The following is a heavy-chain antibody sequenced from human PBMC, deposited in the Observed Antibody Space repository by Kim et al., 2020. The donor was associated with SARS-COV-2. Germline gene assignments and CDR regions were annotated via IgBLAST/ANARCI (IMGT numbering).Heavy chain of an antibody. CDR1: GFTFSSYA. Sequence: GGSLRLSCAASGFTFSSYAMSWVRQAPGKGLEWVSVIYSGGRSTYYADSVKGRFTISRDNSKNTLYLQVNSLRAEDTAVYYCATGRAAGYGDYWGQGTLGTVSS. CDR2: IYSGGRST. CDR3: ATGRAAGYGDY. D-gene: IGHD6-13*01. J-gene: IGHJ4*02. V-gene: IGHV3-23*03.